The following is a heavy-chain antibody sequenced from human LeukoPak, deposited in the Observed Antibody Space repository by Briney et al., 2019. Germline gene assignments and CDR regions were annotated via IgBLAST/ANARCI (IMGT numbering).Heavy chain of an antibody. Sequence: PGGSLRLSCAASGFTFETYEMNWVRQAPGKGLEWISYIAGGGDTIYYADSVKGRFTISRDNAKNSLYLQMNSLRADDTAVYYCAREGTTIVSGTTIGAYWGQGTLVTVSS. CDR3: AREGTTIVSGTTIGAY. CDR2: IAGGGDTI. D-gene: IGHD2/OR15-2a*01. J-gene: IGHJ4*02. CDR1: GFTFETYE. V-gene: IGHV3-48*03.